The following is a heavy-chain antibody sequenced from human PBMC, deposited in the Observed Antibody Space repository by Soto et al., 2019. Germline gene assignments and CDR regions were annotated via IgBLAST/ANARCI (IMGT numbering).Heavy chain of an antibody. CDR1: GDAFTGYY. CDR3: ARSSGANFGIIIEGSNWFDP. CDR2: INPHGGST. J-gene: IGHJ5*02. V-gene: IGHV1-46*01. D-gene: IGHD3-3*01. Sequence: GASVKVSCKAPGDAFTGYYLNWVRHAPAKGLEWMGVINPHGGSTKYAQKFPGRITMTRDTSRSTVYMELSSLRSDDTAIYYGARSSGANFGIIIEGSNWFDPWGQGTLVTVSA.